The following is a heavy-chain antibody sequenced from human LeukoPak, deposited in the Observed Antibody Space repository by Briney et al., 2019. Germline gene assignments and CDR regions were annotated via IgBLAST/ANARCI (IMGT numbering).Heavy chain of an antibody. Sequence: PSETLSLTCTVPVGSISSGGYYWSWIRQHPRKCLECLGYIYYSGSTSYNPSLKSPLTISVDTPKNQFSTNRSPGTPPYIAVYYCARELGWFDPWGQGTLVTVSS. CDR1: VGSISSGGYY. V-gene: IGHV4-31*01. CDR3: ARELGWFDP. D-gene: IGHD1-26*01. J-gene: IGHJ5*02. CDR2: IYYSGST.